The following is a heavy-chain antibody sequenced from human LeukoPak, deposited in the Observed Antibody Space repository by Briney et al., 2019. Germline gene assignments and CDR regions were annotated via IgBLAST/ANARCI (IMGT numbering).Heavy chain of an antibody. V-gene: IGHV3-23*01. CDR3: AKGDSSGWYGVDY. J-gene: IGHJ4*02. D-gene: IGHD6-19*01. Sequence: GGSLRLSCAASGFTFSSYAMSWGRQAPGKGLEWVSAISGSGGSTYYADSVKGRFTISRDNAKNSLYLQMNSLRAEDMALYYCAKGDSSGWYGVDYWGQGTLVTVSS. CDR2: ISGSGGST. CDR1: GFTFSSYA.